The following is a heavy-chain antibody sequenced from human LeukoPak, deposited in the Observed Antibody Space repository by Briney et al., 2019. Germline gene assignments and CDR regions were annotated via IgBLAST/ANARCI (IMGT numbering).Heavy chain of an antibody. Sequence: SETLSLTCAVSGDSISSHYWGWLRQPPGKGLEWIAYLYGNMRTKDNPSLKGRVTLSADTSKNQHSLRLSSVTAADTAVYYCATIKRGDVYGYFDFWGQGILVTVSS. V-gene: IGHV4-59*11. D-gene: IGHD5-18*01. CDR1: GDSISSHY. CDR2: LYGNMRT. J-gene: IGHJ4*02. CDR3: ATIKRGDVYGYFDF.